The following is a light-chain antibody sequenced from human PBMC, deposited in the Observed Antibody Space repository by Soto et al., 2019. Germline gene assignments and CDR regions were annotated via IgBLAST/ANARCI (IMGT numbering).Light chain of an antibody. CDR3: QQRSDWPST. J-gene: IGKJ4*01. CDR2: DAS. V-gene: IGKV3-11*01. Sequence: EIVLTQSPATLSLSPGERATLSCMASQSVSSYLAWYQQKPGQAPRLLIYDASNRATGIPARFSGSGPGTDFTLTISSLEPDDFAVYYCQQRSDWPSTFGGGTKVQIK. CDR1: QSVSSY.